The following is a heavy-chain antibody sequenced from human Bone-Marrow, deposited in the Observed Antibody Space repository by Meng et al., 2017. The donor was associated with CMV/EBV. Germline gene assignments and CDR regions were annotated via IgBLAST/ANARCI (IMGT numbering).Heavy chain of an antibody. Sequence: GESLKISCASSGFTVSNIYMSWVRQAPGKGLEWVAFIRHDGGNKYYADSVKGRFTISRDNSKNTVYLQMNSLSAEDTAVYYCAKIPLLIADTGTGVDWGQGTLVTVSS. CDR1: GFTVSNIY. V-gene: IGHV3-30*02. D-gene: IGHD6-13*01. CDR2: IRHDGGNK. J-gene: IGHJ4*02. CDR3: AKIPLLIADTGTGVD.